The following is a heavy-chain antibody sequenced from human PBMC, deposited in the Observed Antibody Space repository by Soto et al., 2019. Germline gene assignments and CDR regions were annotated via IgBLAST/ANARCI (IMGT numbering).Heavy chain of an antibody. D-gene: IGHD2-2*01. CDR3: ARSLVVPAADNWFDP. V-gene: IGHV1-3*01. Sequence: QVQLVQSGAEVKKPGASVKVSCKASGYTFTSYAMHWVRQAPGQRLEWMGWINAGNGNTKYSQKFQGRVTITRDTSASTAYMELSSLRSEDTAVYYCARSLVVPAADNWFDPRGQGTLVTVSS. J-gene: IGHJ5*02. CDR2: INAGNGNT. CDR1: GYTFTSYA.